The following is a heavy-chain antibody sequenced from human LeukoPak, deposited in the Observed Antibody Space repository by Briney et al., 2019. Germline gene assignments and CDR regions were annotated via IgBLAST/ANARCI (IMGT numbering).Heavy chain of an antibody. CDR3: ARDPSNSGYDYLYYFDY. J-gene: IGHJ4*02. V-gene: IGHV1-2*02. Sequence: EASVKVSCKASGYTFSGYYMHWVRQAPGQGLEWMGWINPNSGGTNYAQKFQGRVTMTRDTSISTAYMELSRLRSDDTAVYYCARDPSNSGYDYLYYFDYWGQGTLVTVSS. CDR1: GYTFSGYY. CDR2: INPNSGGT. D-gene: IGHD5-12*01.